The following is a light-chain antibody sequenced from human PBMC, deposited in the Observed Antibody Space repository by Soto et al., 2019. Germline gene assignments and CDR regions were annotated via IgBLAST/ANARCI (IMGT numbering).Light chain of an antibody. CDR2: WAS. Sequence: DIVMTQSPDSLAVSLGERATINCKSSQSVLYSSNNKNYLAWYQQKPGQPPKLLIYWASTRESGVPDRFSGSGSGTDFTLTRSSLQAEDVAVYYCKQYYSTPWTFGQWTKVEIK. J-gene: IGKJ1*01. CDR3: KQYYSTPWT. V-gene: IGKV4-1*01. CDR1: QSVLYSSNNKNY.